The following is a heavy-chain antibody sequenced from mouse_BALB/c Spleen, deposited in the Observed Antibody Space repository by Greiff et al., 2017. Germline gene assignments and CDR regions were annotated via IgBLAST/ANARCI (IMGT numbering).Heavy chain of an antibody. CDR2: ISNGGGST. CDR3: ARHAITFDY. V-gene: IGHV5-12-2*01. Sequence: EVQRVESGGGLVQPGGSLKLSCAASGFTFSSYTMSWVRQTPEKRLEWVAYISNGGGSTYYPDTVKGRFTISRDNAKNTLYLQMSSLKSEDTAMYYCARHAITFDYWGQGTTLTVSS. CDR1: GFTFSSYT. D-gene: IGHD1-1*01. J-gene: IGHJ2*01.